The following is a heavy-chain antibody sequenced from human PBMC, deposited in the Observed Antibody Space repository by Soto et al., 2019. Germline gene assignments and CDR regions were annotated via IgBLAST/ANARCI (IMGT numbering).Heavy chain of an antibody. J-gene: IGHJ5*02. CDR2: ISSGGGST. CDR3: ANGGWPYNRFDP. D-gene: IGHD6-19*01. Sequence: GGSLRLSCAASGFTFSSYAMSWVRQAPGKGLEWVSGISSGGGSTYYADSVKGRFTISRDNSNNTLYLQMSSLRAEDMAVYYCANGGWPYNRFDPWGQGTLVTVSS. V-gene: IGHV3-23*01. CDR1: GFTFSSYA.